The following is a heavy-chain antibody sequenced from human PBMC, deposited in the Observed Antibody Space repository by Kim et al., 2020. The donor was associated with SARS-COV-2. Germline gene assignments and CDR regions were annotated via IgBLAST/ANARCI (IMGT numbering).Heavy chain of an antibody. Sequence: GGSLRLSCAASGFTVSSNYMSWVRQAPGKGLEWVSVIYSGGSTYYADSVKGRFTISRDNSKNTLYLQMNSLRAEDTAVYYCARDRGSSSWYYAFDIWGQGTMVTVSS. CDR3: ARDRGSSSWYYAFDI. CDR2: IYSGGST. D-gene: IGHD6-13*01. V-gene: IGHV3-66*01. J-gene: IGHJ3*02. CDR1: GFTVSSNY.